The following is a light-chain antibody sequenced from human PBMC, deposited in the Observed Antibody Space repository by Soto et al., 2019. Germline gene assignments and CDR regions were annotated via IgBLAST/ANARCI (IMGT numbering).Light chain of an antibody. CDR1: SSDVGCYNC. J-gene: IGLJ1*01. Sequence: QSVLTQPASVSGSPGQSITISCTGTSSDVGCYNCVSWYQQHPGKAPKLMIYDVRNRPSGVFNRFSGSKSGNTASLTISGLQAEDEADYYCSSYTSSSTLFYVFGTGTKVTVL. CDR3: SSYTSSSTLFYV. V-gene: IGLV2-14*01. CDR2: DVR.